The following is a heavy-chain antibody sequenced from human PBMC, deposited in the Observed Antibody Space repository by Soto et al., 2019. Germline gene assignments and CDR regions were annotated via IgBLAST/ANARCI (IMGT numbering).Heavy chain of an antibody. CDR1: GYTFTSYD. CDR3: ARVGHSITIFGVVPTYGMDV. CDR2: MNPNSGNT. D-gene: IGHD3-3*01. Sequence: GASVKVSCKASGYTFTSYDINWVRQATGQGLEWMGWMNPNSGNTGYAQKFQGRVTMTRNTSISAAYMELSSLRSEDTAVYYCARVGHSITIFGVVPTYGMDVWSQGTTVTVSS. J-gene: IGHJ6*02. V-gene: IGHV1-8*01.